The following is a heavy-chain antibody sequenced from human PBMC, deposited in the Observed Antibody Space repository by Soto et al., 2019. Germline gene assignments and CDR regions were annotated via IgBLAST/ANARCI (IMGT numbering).Heavy chain of an antibody. CDR2: MSHSGGT. D-gene: IGHD1-1*01. V-gene: IGHV4-34*01. CDR1: GGFVSSGSYY. J-gene: IGHJ3*02. Sequence: QVQLQQWGAGLLKPSETLSLTCAVYGGFVSSGSYYWSWIRQPPGKGLEWIGEMSHSGGTHFNPSLKSRVTISVDTAKNQFSLNKYSVTAADTALYYCARVERGTVTTVVDAFDIWGPGTMVTVSS. CDR3: ARVERGTVTTVVDAFDI.